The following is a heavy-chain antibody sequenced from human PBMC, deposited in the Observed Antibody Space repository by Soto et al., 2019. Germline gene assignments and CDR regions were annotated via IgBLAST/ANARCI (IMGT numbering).Heavy chain of an antibody. Sequence: QVQLVQSGAEVKKPGSSVKVSCKASGGTFNSYTISWVRQAPGQGLEWMGRIVPIFDIAKYAQKFQGRVTITADKSTSTAYMELSSLRSEDTAVYYCARGAFGGQQQPVRDGFDIWGQGTMVTVSS. CDR3: ARGAFGGQQQPVRDGFDI. J-gene: IGHJ3*02. V-gene: IGHV1-69*02. CDR1: GGTFNSYT. CDR2: IVPIFDIA. D-gene: IGHD6-13*01.